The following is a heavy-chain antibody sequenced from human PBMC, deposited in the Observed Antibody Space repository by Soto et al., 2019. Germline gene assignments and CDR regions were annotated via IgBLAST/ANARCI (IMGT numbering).Heavy chain of an antibody. V-gene: IGHV3-30*18. CDR2: ISYDGSNK. CDR3: AKDLNYGVSRQRSPQDY. J-gene: IGHJ4*02. Sequence: QVQLMESGGGVVQPGRSLRLSCAASGFTFSSYGMHWVRQAPGKGLEWVAVISYDGSNKYYADSVKGRFTISRDNSKNTLYLQMNSLRAEDTAVYYCAKDLNYGVSRQRSPQDYWGQGTLVTVSS. CDR1: GFTFSSYG. D-gene: IGHD2-8*01.